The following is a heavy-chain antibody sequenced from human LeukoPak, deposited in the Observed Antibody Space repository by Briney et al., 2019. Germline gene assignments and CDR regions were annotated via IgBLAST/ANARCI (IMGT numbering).Heavy chain of an antibody. J-gene: IGHJ4*02. CDR2: ISDSGKST. V-gene: IGHV3-23*01. CDR3: ARVEGSGWYFDY. D-gene: IGHD6-19*01. Sequence: GGSLRLSSAASGFTFSTYAMRSGPHAPGKRLEWVSGISDSGKSTYYTHSLKGRFTISRDNSKDTLYMQNNRLRVEDTPVYYCARVEGSGWYFDYWGQGTLVTVSS. CDR1: GFTFSTYA.